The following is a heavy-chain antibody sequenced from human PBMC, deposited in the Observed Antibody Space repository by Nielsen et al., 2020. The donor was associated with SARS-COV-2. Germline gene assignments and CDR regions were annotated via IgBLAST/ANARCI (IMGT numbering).Heavy chain of an antibody. CDR3: AGGEGGGGVDYYYYYGMDV. CDR2: IIPIFGTA. CDR1: GGTFSSYA. J-gene: IGHJ6*02. Sequence: SVKVSCKASGGTFSSYAISWVRQAPGQGLEWMGGIIPIFGTANYAQKFQGRVTITADESTSTAYMELSSLRSEDTAVYYCAGGEGGGGVDYYYYYGMDVWGQGTTVTVSS. V-gene: IGHV1-69*13. D-gene: IGHD2-8*02.